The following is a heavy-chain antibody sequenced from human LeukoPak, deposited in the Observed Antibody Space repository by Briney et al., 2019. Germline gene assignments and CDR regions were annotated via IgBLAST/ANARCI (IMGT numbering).Heavy chain of an antibody. CDR3: ARHERDFDY. D-gene: IGHD1-1*01. CDR1: GYTFSSYA. V-gene: IGHV1-3*01. CDR2: INAGNGNT. J-gene: IGHJ4*02. Sequence: ASVKVSCKASGYTFSSYAIHWVRQAPGQGLEWMGWINAGNGNTKYSQKFQGRVTITRDTSANTAYMELSSLRSEDTAVYYCARHERDFDYWGQGTLVTVSS.